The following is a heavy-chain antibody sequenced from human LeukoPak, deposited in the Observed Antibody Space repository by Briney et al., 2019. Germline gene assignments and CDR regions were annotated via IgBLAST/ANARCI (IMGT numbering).Heavy chain of an antibody. D-gene: IGHD3-16*01. CDR1: GGSISSYY. V-gene: IGHV4-4*07. CDR2: IYTSGSA. CDR3: AGHEGLGAFDI. J-gene: IGHJ3*02. Sequence: PSETLSLTCTVSGGSISSYYWSWLRQPAGKGLEWIGRIYTSGSANYNPSLKSRVTMSVDTSKNQFSLKLSSVTAADTAVYYCAGHEGLGAFDIWGRGTMVTVSS.